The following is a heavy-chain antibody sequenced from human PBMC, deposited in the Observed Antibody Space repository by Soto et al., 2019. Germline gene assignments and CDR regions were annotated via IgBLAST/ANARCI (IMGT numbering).Heavy chain of an antibody. CDR1: GGTFSSYA. J-gene: IGHJ5*02. CDR2: IIPIFGTA. V-gene: IGHV1-69*13. CDR3: ARGYCSSTSCYDLRFDP. D-gene: IGHD2-2*01. Sequence: SVKVSCKPSGGTFSSYAISWVRQAPGQGLEWMGGIIPIFGTANYAQKFQGRVTITADESTSTAYMELSSLRSEDTAVYYCARGYCSSTSCYDLRFDPWGQGTLVTVSS.